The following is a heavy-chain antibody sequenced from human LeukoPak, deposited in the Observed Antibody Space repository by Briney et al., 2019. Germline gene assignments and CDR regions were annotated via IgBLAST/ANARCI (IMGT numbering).Heavy chain of an antibody. CDR1: GFTFSSYA. CDR3: AKDLKYSNILNWFDP. D-gene: IGHD4-11*01. Sequence: GGSLRLSCAASGFTFSSYAMSWVRQAPGKGLEWVSAISGSGGSTYYADSVKGRFTISRDNSKNTLYLQMNSLRAEDTAVYYCAKDLKYSNILNWFDPWGQGTLVTVSS. V-gene: IGHV3-23*01. CDR2: ISGSGGST. J-gene: IGHJ5*02.